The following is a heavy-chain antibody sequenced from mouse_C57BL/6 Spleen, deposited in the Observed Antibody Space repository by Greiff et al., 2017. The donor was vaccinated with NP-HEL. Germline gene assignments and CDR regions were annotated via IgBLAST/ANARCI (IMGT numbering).Heavy chain of an antibody. CDR2: FHPYNDDT. CDR3: ARWRYDGYYFDY. V-gene: IGHV1-47*01. J-gene: IGHJ2*01. D-gene: IGHD2-3*01. Sequence: VQLKESGAELVKPGASVKMSCKASGYTFTTYPIEWMKQNHGKSLEWIGNFHPYNDDTKYNEKFKGKATLTVEKSSSTVYLELSRLTSDDSAVYYCARWRYDGYYFDYWGQGTTLTVSS. CDR1: GYTFTTYP.